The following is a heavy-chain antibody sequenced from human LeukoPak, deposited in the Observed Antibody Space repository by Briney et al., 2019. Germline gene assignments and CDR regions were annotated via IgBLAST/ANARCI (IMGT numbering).Heavy chain of an antibody. V-gene: IGHV3-30*04. CDR2: ISYDGSNK. CDR3: ARETTVTTVPFDY. CDR1: GFTFSSYA. D-gene: IGHD4-17*01. Sequence: HPGGSLRLSCAASGFTFSSYAMHWVRQAPGKGLEWVAVISYDGSNKYYADSVKGRFTISRDNSKNTPYLQMNSLRAEDTAVYYCARETTVTTVPFDYWGQGTLVTVSS. J-gene: IGHJ4*02.